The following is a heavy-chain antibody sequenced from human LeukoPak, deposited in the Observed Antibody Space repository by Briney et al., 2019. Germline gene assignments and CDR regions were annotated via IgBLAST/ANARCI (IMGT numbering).Heavy chain of an antibody. V-gene: IGHV3-15*07. D-gene: IGHD6-6*01. Sequence: GGSLRLSCAASGFTFSNAWMNWIRQAPGKGLEWVGRIKSKTDGGTTDYAAPVKGRFTISRDDSKNTLYLQMNSLKTEDTAVYYCTTDGYSSSSEGGDYYYGMDVWGQGTTVTVSS. CDR2: IKSKTDGGTT. CDR1: GFTFSNAW. J-gene: IGHJ6*02. CDR3: TTDGYSSSSEGGDYYYGMDV.